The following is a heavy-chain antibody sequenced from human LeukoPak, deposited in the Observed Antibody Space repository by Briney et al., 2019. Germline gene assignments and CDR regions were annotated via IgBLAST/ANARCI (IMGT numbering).Heavy chain of an antibody. Sequence: GESLKISCKGSGNSFTNYWIGWVRQMPRKGLEWMGIIYPGDSGTRYSPSFQGQVTISVDKSISTAYLQWRSLKASDTAMYYCARQKDYSHYFDYWGQGTLVTVSS. D-gene: IGHD4-11*01. CDR1: GNSFTNYW. J-gene: IGHJ4*02. CDR2: IYPGDSGT. V-gene: IGHV5-51*01. CDR3: ARQKDYSHYFDY.